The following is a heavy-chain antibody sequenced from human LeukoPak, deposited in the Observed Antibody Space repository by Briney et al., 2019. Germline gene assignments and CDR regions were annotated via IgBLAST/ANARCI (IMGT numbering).Heavy chain of an antibody. V-gene: IGHV1-18*01. CDR3: ARDPAYYDFWSGYSNWFDP. CDR1: GYTFTSYG. CDR2: ISAYNGNT. D-gene: IGHD3-3*01. Sequence: ASVKVSCKASGYTFTSYGISWVRQAPGQGLEWMGWISAYNGNTNYAQRLQGRVTMTTDTSTSTAYMELRSLRSDDTAVYHCARDPAYYDFWSGYSNWFDPWGQGTLVTVSS. J-gene: IGHJ5*02.